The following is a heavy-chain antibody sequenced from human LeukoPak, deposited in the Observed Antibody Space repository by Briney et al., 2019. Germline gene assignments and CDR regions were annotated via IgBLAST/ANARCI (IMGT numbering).Heavy chain of an antibody. D-gene: IGHD5-18*01. CDR2: ISGSGGST. Sequence: GGSLRLSCAASGFTFSSYAMSWVRQAPGKGLERVSAISGSGGSTYYADSVKGRFTISRDNSKNTLYLQMNSLRAEDTAVYYCAKDRNRGYSYGSGAYYYYGMDVWGQGTTVTVSS. J-gene: IGHJ6*02. CDR1: GFTFSSYA. CDR3: AKDRNRGYSYGSGAYYYYGMDV. V-gene: IGHV3-23*01.